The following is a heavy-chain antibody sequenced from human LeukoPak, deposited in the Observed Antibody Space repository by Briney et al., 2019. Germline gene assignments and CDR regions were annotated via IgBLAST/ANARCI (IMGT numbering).Heavy chain of an antibody. J-gene: IGHJ4*02. Sequence: SETLSLTCTVSGGSISSYYRSWIRQPPGKGLEWIGYIYYSGSTNYNPSLKSRVTISVDTSKNQFSLKLSSVTAADTAVYYCASSLVRGGTTYFDYWGQGTLVTVSS. CDR3: ASSLVRGGTTYFDY. CDR1: GGSISSYY. CDR2: IYYSGST. V-gene: IGHV4-59*01. D-gene: IGHD3-10*01.